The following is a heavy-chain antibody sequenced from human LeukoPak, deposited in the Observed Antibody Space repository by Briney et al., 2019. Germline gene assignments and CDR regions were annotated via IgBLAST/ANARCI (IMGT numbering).Heavy chain of an antibody. CDR1: GGSISSYY. CDR2: IYYSGST. CDR3: ARSTIFGVVIIGLGAFDI. J-gene: IGHJ3*02. D-gene: IGHD3-3*01. V-gene: IGHV4-59*01. Sequence: SETLSLTCTASGGSISSYYWSWIRQPPGKGLEWIGYIYYSGSTNYNPSLKSRVTISVDTSKNQFSLKLSSVTAADTAVYYCARSTIFGVVIIGLGAFDIWGQGTMVTVSS.